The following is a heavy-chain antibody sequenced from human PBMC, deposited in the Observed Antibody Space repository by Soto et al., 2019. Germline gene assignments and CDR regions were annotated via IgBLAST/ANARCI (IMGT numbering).Heavy chain of an antibody. CDR2: IYYSGST. D-gene: IGHD3-10*01. CDR1: GGSISSYY. CDR3: ARGPRINMVRGYYGMDV. Sequence: PSETLSLTCTVSGGSISSYYWSWIRQPPGKGLEWIGYIYYSGSTNYNPSLKSRVTISVDTSKNQFSLKLSSVTAADTAVYYCARGPRINMVRGYYGMDVWGQGTTVTVSS. J-gene: IGHJ6*02. V-gene: IGHV4-59*01.